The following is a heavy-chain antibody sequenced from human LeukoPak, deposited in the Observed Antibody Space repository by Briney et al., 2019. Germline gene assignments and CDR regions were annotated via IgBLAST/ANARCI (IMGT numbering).Heavy chain of an antibody. D-gene: IGHD3-3*01. CDR3: AKGGRITIFGVVNDAFDI. J-gene: IGHJ3*02. CDR1: GFTFSSYA. CDR2: ISGSGGST. V-gene: IGHV3-23*01. Sequence: GRSLRLSCAASGFTFSSYAMSWVRQAPGKGLEWVSAISGSGGSTYYADSVKGRFTISRDNSKNTLHLQMNSPRAEDTAVYYCAKGGRITIFGVVNDAFDIWGQGTMVTVSS.